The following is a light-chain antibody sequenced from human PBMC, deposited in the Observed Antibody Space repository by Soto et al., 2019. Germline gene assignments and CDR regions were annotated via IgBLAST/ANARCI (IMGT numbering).Light chain of an antibody. Sequence: DIVMTQSPDSLAVSLGERATINCKSSQSVLYSSNNKNYVAWYQQRPGQPPKLLIYWTSIRESGVPDRFSGSVSGTDFTLPSSSLQAEDVAVYFCPQYYSPPLTFGGGTKVEIK. CDR1: QSVLYSSNNKNY. CDR3: PQYYSPPLT. J-gene: IGKJ4*01. CDR2: WTS. V-gene: IGKV4-1*01.